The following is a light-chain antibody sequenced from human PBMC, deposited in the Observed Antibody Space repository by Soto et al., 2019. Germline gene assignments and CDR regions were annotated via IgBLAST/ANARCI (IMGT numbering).Light chain of an antibody. J-gene: IGKJ4*01. CDR1: QSVNSY. V-gene: IGKV3-11*01. CDR2: DAT. CDR3: QHRRNWPLT. Sequence: EIVLTQSPATLSLSPGERATLSCRASQSVNSYLAWYQQKPGRAPRLLIYDATNRATGIPARFSGSGSGTDFTLTISSLEPEDCAVYYCQHRRNWPLTFGGGTKVEIK.